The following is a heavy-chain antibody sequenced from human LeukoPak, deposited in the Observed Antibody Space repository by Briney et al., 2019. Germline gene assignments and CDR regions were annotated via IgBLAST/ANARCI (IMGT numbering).Heavy chain of an antibody. J-gene: IGHJ4*02. Sequence: GGSLRLSCAASGFTFSDYYMSWIRQAPGKGLEWVSYISSSGSTIYYADSVKGRFTISRDNAKNSLCLQMNSLRAEDTAVYYCARGGPTMIVVVITHFDYWGQGTLVTVSS. CDR3: ARGGPTMIVVVITHFDY. D-gene: IGHD3-22*01. CDR1: GFTFSDYY. V-gene: IGHV3-11*01. CDR2: ISSSGSTI.